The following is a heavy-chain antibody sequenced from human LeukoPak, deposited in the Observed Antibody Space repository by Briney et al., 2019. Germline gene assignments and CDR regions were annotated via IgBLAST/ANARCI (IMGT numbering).Heavy chain of an antibody. CDR1: GYTFTGYY. V-gene: IGHV1-2*02. Sequence: ASVKVSCKASGYTFTGYYMHWVRQAPGQGLAWMGWINPNSGGTNYAQKFQGRVTMTRDTSISTAYMELSRLRSDDTAVHYCARDSGKPNYYYYMDVWGKGTTVTVSS. CDR3: ARDSGKPNYYYYMDV. D-gene: IGHD1-26*01. CDR2: INPNSGGT. J-gene: IGHJ6*03.